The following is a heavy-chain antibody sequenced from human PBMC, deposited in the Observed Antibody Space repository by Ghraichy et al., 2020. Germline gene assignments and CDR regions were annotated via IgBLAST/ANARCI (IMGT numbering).Heavy chain of an antibody. CDR1: GFTVSSNY. Sequence: GGSLRLSCAASGFTVSSNYMSWVRQAPGKGLEWVSVIYSGGSTYYADSVKGRFTISRDNSKNTLYLQMNSLRAEDTGVYYYARAESYYDSSGAPLDYWGQGTLVTVSS. J-gene: IGHJ4*02. D-gene: IGHD3-22*01. CDR2: IYSGGST. CDR3: ARAESYYDSSGAPLDY. V-gene: IGHV3-53*01.